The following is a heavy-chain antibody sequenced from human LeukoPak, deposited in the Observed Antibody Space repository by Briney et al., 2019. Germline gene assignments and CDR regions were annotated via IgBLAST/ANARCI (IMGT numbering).Heavy chain of an antibody. D-gene: IGHD4-17*01. CDR3: ARGVTTDVY. Sequence: GGSLRLSCAVSGFTFSSYAMSWVRQAPGKGLEWVSTISGSGGSTYYADSLKGRFIISRDNSHNTLYLQMNSLRVEDTAVYYCARGVTTDVYWGQGTLVTVSS. CDR2: ISGSGGST. J-gene: IGHJ4*02. CDR1: GFTFSSYA. V-gene: IGHV3-23*01.